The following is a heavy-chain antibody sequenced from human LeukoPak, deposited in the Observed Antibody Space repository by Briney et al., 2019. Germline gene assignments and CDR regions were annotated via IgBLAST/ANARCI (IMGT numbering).Heavy chain of an antibody. J-gene: IGHJ6*02. CDR1: GFTFSSYS. Sequence: GGSLRLSCAASGFTFSSYSMNWVRQAPGEGLEWVSSISSSSSYIYYADSVEGRFTISRDNAKNSLYLQMNSLRAEDTAVYYCARDKLVPPAYYYYGMDVWGQGTTVTVSS. CDR3: ARDKLVPPAYYYYGMDV. V-gene: IGHV3-21*01. D-gene: IGHD2-2*01. CDR2: ISSSSSYI.